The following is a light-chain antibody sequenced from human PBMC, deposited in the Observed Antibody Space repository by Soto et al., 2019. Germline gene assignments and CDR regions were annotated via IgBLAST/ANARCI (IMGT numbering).Light chain of an antibody. CDR2: DVS. V-gene: IGLV2-14*01. CDR1: TSDIGSYNY. J-gene: IGLJ1*01. CDR3: SSYTSSSTYV. Sequence: QSALTQPASVSGSPGQSITITCTGTTSDIGSYNYVSWYLQDPGKAPKLIIYDVSYRPSGVSNRFSGSKSGNTASLTNSALQAEDEVDYYCSSYTSSSTYVFGTGTKVTVL.